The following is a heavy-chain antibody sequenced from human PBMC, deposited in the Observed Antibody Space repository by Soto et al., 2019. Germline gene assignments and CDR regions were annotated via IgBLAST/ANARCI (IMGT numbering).Heavy chain of an antibody. V-gene: IGHV3-30-3*01. CDR3: ARGSTRIAAVTFDY. D-gene: IGHD6-13*01. J-gene: IGHJ4*02. Sequence: GGSLRLPCAAYGFNLSSYSMNLVRQAPGKGLEWVAVISYDGSNKYYADSVKGRFTISRDNSKNTLYLQMNSLRAEDTAVYYCARGSTRIAAVTFDYWGQGNLVTVSS. CDR2: ISYDGSNK. CDR1: GFNLSSYS.